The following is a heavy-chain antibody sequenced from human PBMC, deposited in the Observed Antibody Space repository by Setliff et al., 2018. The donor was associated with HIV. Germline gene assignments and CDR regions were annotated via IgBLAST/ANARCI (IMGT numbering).Heavy chain of an antibody. D-gene: IGHD6-13*01. V-gene: IGHV1-18*01. CDR3: ARGSSWYAPFDY. J-gene: IGHJ4*02. CDR2: ISPYNGNT. Sequence: GASVKVSCKTSGYRFVTCGISWVRQAPGQGLEWMGWISPYNGNTNYAQNFQGRLTVTKDTSTNTVYMELRSLRCDDTAVYFCARGSSWYAPFDYWGQGTLVTVSS. CDR1: GYRFVTCG.